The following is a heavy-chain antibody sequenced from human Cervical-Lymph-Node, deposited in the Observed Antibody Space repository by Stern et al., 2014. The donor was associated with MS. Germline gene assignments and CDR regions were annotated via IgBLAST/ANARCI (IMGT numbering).Heavy chain of an antibody. D-gene: IGHD6-6*01. Sequence: QVQLVQSGSELKKPGASVKVSCKASGYTFTTYTMNWLRQAPGQGLERMGWINTNTGNPTYAQGFTGRFVFSLDTSVSTAYLQISSLKTEDTAVYYCARGHRDYSSSPYFDYWGQGTLVTVSS. CDR3: ARGHRDYSSSPYFDY. CDR1: GYTFTTYT. CDR2: INTNTGNP. V-gene: IGHV7-4-1*02. J-gene: IGHJ4*02.